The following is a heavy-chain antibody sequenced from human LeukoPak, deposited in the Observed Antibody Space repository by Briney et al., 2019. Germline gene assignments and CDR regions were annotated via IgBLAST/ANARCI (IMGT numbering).Heavy chain of an antibody. J-gene: IGHJ4*02. CDR2: ISSGSNTI. CDR1: GFTFSSYG. CDR3: ARDQGVAGYVFGY. V-gene: IGHV3-48*04. Sequence: PGGSLRLSCAASGFTFSSYGMNWVRQAPGKGLEWVSYISSGSNTIYYADSVKGRFTISRDNAKNSLYLQMDSLRAEDTAVYHCARDQGVAGYVFGYWGQGTLVTVSS. D-gene: IGHD6-19*01.